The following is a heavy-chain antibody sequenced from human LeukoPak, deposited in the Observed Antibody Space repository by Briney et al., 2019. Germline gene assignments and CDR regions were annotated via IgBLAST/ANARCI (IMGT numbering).Heavy chain of an antibody. D-gene: IGHD3-3*01. V-gene: IGHV1-69-2*01. J-gene: IGHJ5*02. Sequence: ASVKVSCKVSGYTFTVYYMHWVQQAPGKGLEWMGLVDPEDGETIYAEKFQGRVTITADTSTDTAYMELSSLRSEDTAVYYCATGYDFWSGYYRNKFDPWGQGTLVTVSS. CDR1: GYTFTVYY. CDR3: ATGYDFWSGYYRNKFDP. CDR2: VDPEDGET.